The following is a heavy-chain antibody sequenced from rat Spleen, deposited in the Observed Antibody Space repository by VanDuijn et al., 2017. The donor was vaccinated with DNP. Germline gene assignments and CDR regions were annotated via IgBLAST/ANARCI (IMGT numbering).Heavy chain of an antibody. J-gene: IGHJ4*01. CDR3: AKDRLGGYAMDA. V-gene: IGHV5-27*01. CDR2: ISTSGGST. Sequence: EVRLVESGGGLVQPGRSLKLSCAASGFTFSDYNMAWVRQTPTKGLEWVTSISTSGGSTYYRDSVKGRFTISRDNAENTVYLQRNSLRSEDTATYYCAKDRLGGYAMDAWGQGTSVTVSS. D-gene: IGHD5-1*01. CDR1: GFTFSDYN.